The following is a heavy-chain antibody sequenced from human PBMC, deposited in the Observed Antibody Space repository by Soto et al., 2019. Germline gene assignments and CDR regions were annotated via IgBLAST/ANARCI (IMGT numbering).Heavy chain of an antibody. J-gene: IGHJ4*02. CDR3: ARAGGLHLDY. CDR2: ISYDGSNK. V-gene: IGHV3-30-3*01. D-gene: IGHD2-15*01. Sequence: QVQLVESGGGVVQPGRSLRLSCAASGFTFSSYAMHWVRQAPGKGLEWVAVISYDGSNKFYADSVKGRFTISRDTSKNTLYLQMNSLRVEDTAFYYCARAGGLHLDYWGQGTLVTVSS. CDR1: GFTFSSYA.